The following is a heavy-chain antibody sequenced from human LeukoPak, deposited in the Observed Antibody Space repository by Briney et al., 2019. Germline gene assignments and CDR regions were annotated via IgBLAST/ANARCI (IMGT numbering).Heavy chain of an antibody. Sequence: GGSLRLSCTASGFAFSVYAMSWLRQPPGKGLEWVSTINANSGTTSYAASVRGRFTISRDNSKNTLYLQLNTLRADDTAVYYCARGYCSGGSCYHFESWGQGTLVTVSS. V-gene: IGHV3-23*01. CDR3: ARGYCSGGSCYHFES. D-gene: IGHD2-15*01. CDR1: GFAFSVYA. CDR2: INANSGTT. J-gene: IGHJ4*02.